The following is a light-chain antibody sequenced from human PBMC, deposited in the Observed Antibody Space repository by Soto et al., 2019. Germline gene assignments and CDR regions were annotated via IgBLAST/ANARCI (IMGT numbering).Light chain of an antibody. Sequence: DIVMTQSPDSLPVSLGERATMNCKSSQSVLYNSNNKNYLAWYQQKPGQPPKLLIYWASTRESGVPDRFSGSGSGTDFTLTIRGLQAEDVAVYYCQQYFGTPLTFGGGTKVEIK. CDR3: QQYFGTPLT. CDR1: QSVLYNSNNKNY. J-gene: IGKJ4*01. CDR2: WAS. V-gene: IGKV4-1*01.